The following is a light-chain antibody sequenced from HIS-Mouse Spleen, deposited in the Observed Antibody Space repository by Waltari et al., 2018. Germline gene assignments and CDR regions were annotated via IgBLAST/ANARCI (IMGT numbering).Light chain of an antibody. Sequence: SYELTQPPSVSVSPGQTARITCPGDALPKKYAYWYQQKSGQAPVLVIYEDSKRPSGIPERFSGSSSGTMATLNISGAQVEDEDDYYCYSTDSSGNHRVFGGGTKLTVL. J-gene: IGLJ2*01. CDR3: YSTDSSGNHRV. V-gene: IGLV3-10*03. CDR2: EDS. CDR1: ALPKKY.